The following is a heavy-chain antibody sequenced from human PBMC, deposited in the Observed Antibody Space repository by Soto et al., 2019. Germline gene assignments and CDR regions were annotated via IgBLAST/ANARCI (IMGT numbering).Heavy chain of an antibody. CDR1: GFIVSSKY. Sequence: EVQMVETGGGWSQPGGSLRLSCAVSGFIVSSKYMTWVRQAPGKGLEWVSVIYTGGSTHYADSARGRFTISRDSSKNTLYLQMNRLRAEDAAVYYCTTYTGYGMDVWGQGTTVTVSS. D-gene: IGHD3-16*01. CDR3: TTYTGYGMDV. CDR2: IYTGGST. V-gene: IGHV3-53*02. J-gene: IGHJ6*02.